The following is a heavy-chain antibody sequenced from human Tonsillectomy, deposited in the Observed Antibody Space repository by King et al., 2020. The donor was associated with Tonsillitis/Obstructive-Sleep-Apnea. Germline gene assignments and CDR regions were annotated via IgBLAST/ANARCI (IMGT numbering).Heavy chain of an antibody. V-gene: IGHV1-69*01. CDR1: GGTFSSYA. J-gene: IGHJ5*02. CDR2: IIPIFGTA. Sequence: VQLVESGAEVKKPGSSVKVSCTASGGTFSSYAISWVRQAPGHGLEWMGGIIPIFGTANYAQKFQGRVTITADESTSTAYMELSSLRSEDTAVYYCARGGSTIFGVVISWFDPWGQGTLVTVSS. D-gene: IGHD3-3*01. CDR3: ARGGSTIFGVVISWFDP.